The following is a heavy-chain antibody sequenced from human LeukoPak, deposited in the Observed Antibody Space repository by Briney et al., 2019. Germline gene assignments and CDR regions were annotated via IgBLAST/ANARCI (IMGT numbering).Heavy chain of an antibody. CDR1: GGSFSGYY. Sequence: SETLSLTCAVYGGSFSGYYWSWIRQPPGKGLEWIGEINHSGSTNYSPSLKSRVTISVDTSKNQFSLKLSSVTAADTAVYYCARGYIVVVTAIQHWFDPWGQGTLVTVSS. CDR3: ARGYIVVVTAIQHWFDP. J-gene: IGHJ5*02. CDR2: INHSGST. D-gene: IGHD2-21*02. V-gene: IGHV4-34*01.